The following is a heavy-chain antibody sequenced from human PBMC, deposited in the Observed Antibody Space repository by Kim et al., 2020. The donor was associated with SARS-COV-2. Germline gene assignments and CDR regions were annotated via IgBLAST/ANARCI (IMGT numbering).Heavy chain of an antibody. J-gene: IGHJ5*02. CDR3: ARDWGPTLGYCSGGSCYGVRTPNWFDP. V-gene: IGHV7-4-1*02. CDR1: GYTFTSYA. CDR2: INTNTGNP. Sequence: ASVKVSCKASGYTFTSYAMNWVRQAPGQGLEWMGWINTNTGNPTYAQGFTGRFVFSLDTSVSTAYLQISSLKAEDTAVYYCARDWGPTLGYCSGGSCYGVRTPNWFDPWGQGTLVTVSS. D-gene: IGHD2-15*01.